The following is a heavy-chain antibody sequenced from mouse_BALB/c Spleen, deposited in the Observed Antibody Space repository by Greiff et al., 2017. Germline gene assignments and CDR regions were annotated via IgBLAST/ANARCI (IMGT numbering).Heavy chain of an antibody. Sequence: VQLQQSGPELVKPGASVKISCKASGYSFTGYFMNWVMQSHGKSLEWIGRINPYNGDTFYNQKFKGKATLTVDKSSSTAYMELSSLTSEDSAVYYCARGTTARDWFAYWGQGALVTVSA. V-gene: IGHV1-20*01. CDR1: GYSFTGYF. CDR2: INPYNGDT. D-gene: IGHD1-2*01. CDR3: ARGTTARDWFAY. J-gene: IGHJ3*01.